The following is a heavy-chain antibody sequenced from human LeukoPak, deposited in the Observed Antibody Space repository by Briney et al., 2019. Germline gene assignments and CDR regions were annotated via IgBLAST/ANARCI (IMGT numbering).Heavy chain of an antibody. V-gene: IGHV1-18*01. CDR3: ARNTNYYGSGNSFDY. D-gene: IGHD3-10*01. CDR1: GYTFTSYS. J-gene: IGHJ4*02. CDR2: ISAYNGNT. Sequence: ASVKVSCKASGYTFTSYSISWVRQAPGQGLEWMGWISAYNGNTNYAQKLQGRVTMTTDTSTSTAYMELSRLTSDDTAVYYCARNTNYYGSGNSFDYWGQGTLVTVSS.